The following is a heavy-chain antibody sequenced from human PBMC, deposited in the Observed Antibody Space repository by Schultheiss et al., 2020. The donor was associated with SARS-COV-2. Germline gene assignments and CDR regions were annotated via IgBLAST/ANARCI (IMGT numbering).Heavy chain of an antibody. CDR1: GFTFSDYY. Sequence: GESLKISCAASGFTFSDYYMSWVRQAPGKGLEYVSAISSNGGSTYYADSVKGRFTISRDNSKNTLYLQMSSLRAEDAAVYYCVKDSGPLFDWLGDYWGQGTLVTVSS. CDR2: ISSNGGST. CDR3: VKDSGPLFDWLGDY. J-gene: IGHJ4*02. D-gene: IGHD3-9*01. V-gene: IGHV3-64D*06.